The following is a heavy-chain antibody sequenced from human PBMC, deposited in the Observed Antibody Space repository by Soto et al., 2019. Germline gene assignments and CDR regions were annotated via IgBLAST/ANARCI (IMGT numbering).Heavy chain of an antibody. Sequence: GGSLRLSCAASGFTFSSYGMHWVRQAPGKGLEWVAVISYDGSNKYYADSVKGRFTISRDNSKNTLYLQMNSLRAEDTAVYYCARAYGDYVRWFLDYWGQGTLVTVSS. CDR1: GFTFSSYG. CDR2: ISYDGSNK. J-gene: IGHJ4*02. D-gene: IGHD4-17*01. CDR3: ARAYGDYVRWFLDY. V-gene: IGHV3-30*03.